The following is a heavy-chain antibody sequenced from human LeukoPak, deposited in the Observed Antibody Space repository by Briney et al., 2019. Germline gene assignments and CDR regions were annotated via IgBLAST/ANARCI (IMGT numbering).Heavy chain of an antibody. CDR1: GGSISSYY. V-gene: IGHV4-59*12. D-gene: IGHD3-22*01. J-gene: IGHJ4*02. CDR3: ARDPKPYYGLYYYDSSGYYFDY. Sequence: SETLSLTCTVSGGSISSYYWSWIRQPPGKGLEWIGSIYYSGSTYYNPSLKSRVTISVDTSKNQFSLKLSSVTAADTAVYYCARDPKPYYGLYYYDSSGYYFDYWGQGTLVTVSS. CDR2: IYYSGST.